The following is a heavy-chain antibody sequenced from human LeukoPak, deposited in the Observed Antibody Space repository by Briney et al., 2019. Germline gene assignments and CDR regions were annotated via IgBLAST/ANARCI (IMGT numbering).Heavy chain of an antibody. CDR2: IYYSGST. CDR3: ARVEIAVAPLVGY. V-gene: IGHV4-39*07. J-gene: IGHJ4*02. CDR1: GGSISSSSYY. D-gene: IGHD6-19*01. Sequence: SETLSLTCTVSGGSISSSSYYWGWIRQPPGKGLEWIGSIYYSGSTYYNPSLKSRVTISVDTSKNQFSLKLSSVTAADTAVYYCARVEIAVAPLVGYWGQGTLVTVSS.